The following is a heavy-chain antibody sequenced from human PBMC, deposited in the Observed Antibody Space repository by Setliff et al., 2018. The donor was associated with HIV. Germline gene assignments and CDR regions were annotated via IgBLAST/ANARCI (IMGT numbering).Heavy chain of an antibody. Sequence: SETLSLTCVVSGYSISSGYYWGWIRQPPGKGLEWIASISHSGSTYHNPSLKSRVTISVDTSKKQFSLKLSSVTAADTAVYYCARLVEAYDSSGYFFNWFDPWGQGTMVTVSS. CDR3: ARLVEAYDSSGYFFNWFDP. CDR2: ISHSGST. J-gene: IGHJ5*02. CDR1: GYSISSGYY. D-gene: IGHD3-22*01. V-gene: IGHV4-38-2*01.